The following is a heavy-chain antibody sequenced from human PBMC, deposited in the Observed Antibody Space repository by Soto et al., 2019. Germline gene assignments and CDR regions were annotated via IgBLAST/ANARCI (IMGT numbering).Heavy chain of an antibody. CDR3: AKQGLIPYYYDSSGYFDYFDY. D-gene: IGHD3-22*01. Sequence: GSLRLSCAASGFTFSSYAMSWVRQAPGKGLEWVSAISGSGGSTYYADSVKGRFTISRDNSKNTLYLQMNSLRAEDTAVYYCAKQGLIPYYYDSSGYFDYFDYWGQGTLVTVSS. J-gene: IGHJ4*02. V-gene: IGHV3-23*01. CDR1: GFTFSSYA. CDR2: ISGSGGST.